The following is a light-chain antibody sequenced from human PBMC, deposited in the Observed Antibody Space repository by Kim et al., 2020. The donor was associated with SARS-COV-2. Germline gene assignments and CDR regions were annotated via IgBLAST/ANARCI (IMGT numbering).Light chain of an antibody. CDR1: SRYVGDYKY. V-gene: IGLV2-14*04. CDR3: SSYARSSSYV. CDR2: DVS. Sequence: SITMSSTGSSRYVGDYKYVSGYQQHPGKAPGLVIFDVSERPSGISSRCAGSKSGNAASLTISVLQDEDEADYYCSSYARSSSYVFGTGTKVTVL. J-gene: IGLJ1*01.